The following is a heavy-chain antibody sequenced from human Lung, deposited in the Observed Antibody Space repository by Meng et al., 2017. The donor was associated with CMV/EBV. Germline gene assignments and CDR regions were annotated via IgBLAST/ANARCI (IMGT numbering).Heavy chain of an antibody. CDR3: ARPLAIRPMLGYYYGLDV. V-gene: IGHV3-53*01. CDR1: GFTVTDNY. D-gene: IGHD6-6*01. J-gene: IGHJ6*02. Sequence: GGSXRLXCAASGFTVTDNYMIWVRQAPGKGLEWVSVIYSADRAYYADSVRGRFTISRDISKNTVYLQMLNLRAEDAAMYYCARPLAIRPMLGYYYGLDVWXQGTXVTVSS. CDR2: IYSADRA.